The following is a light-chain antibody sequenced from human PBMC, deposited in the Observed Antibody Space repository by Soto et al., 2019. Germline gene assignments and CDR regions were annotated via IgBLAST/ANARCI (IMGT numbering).Light chain of an antibody. CDR1: QGIRNC. V-gene: IGKV1-27*01. CDR2: AAS. CDR3: QKYSSVPV. J-gene: IGKJ3*01. Sequence: DIQMTQSPTSLSASVGDRVTITCRASQGIRNCVAWYQQKPGKAPKLLIYAASTLQSGVPSRFSGSGSGTDFTLTINILQPEDVATYSCQKYSSVPVFGPGTKVEIK.